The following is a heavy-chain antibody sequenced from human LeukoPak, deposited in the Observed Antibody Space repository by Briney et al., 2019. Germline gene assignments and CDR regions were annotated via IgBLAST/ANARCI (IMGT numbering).Heavy chain of an antibody. Sequence: ASVKVSCKVSGYTLTELSMHWVRQAPGKGLEWMGVFDPEDGETIYAQKFQGRVTMTEDTSTDTAYMELSSLRSEDTAVYYCATAPSYSGSYYRGFDYWGQGTLVTVSS. CDR2: FDPEDGET. CDR1: GYTLTELS. V-gene: IGHV1-24*01. CDR3: ATAPSYSGSYYRGFDY. D-gene: IGHD1-26*01. J-gene: IGHJ4*02.